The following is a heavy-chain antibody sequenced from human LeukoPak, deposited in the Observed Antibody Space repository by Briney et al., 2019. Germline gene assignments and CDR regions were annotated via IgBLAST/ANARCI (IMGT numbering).Heavy chain of an antibody. D-gene: IGHD3-22*01. J-gene: IGHJ4*02. CDR1: GFIFSNYA. V-gene: IGHV3-23*01. Sequence: PAGSPRLSCAASGFIFSNYAMSWVRQAPGKGLEWVSAITDDAGATDYADSVKGRFTISRDNSKNTLYLQMNSLRAEDTAVYYCAKAGYDSSGHWDFDYWGQGTLVTVSS. CDR2: ITDDAGAT. CDR3: AKAGYDSSGHWDFDY.